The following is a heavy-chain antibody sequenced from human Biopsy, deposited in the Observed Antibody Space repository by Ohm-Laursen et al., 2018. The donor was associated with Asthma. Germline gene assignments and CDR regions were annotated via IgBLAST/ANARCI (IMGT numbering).Heavy chain of an antibody. J-gene: IGHJ4*02. CDR3: ATLRVYCRGANCFFFNY. D-gene: IGHD2-2*01. V-gene: IGHV4-59*01. Sequence: TLSLTCTVSGDSINSYYWTWIRQPPGKGLEWIGYIYYTGTTNSNPSLKSRVTMSVDMSKNQFSLEVRSVTAADTAVYYCATLRVYCRGANCFFFNYWGQGTLVTVSS. CDR2: IYYTGTT. CDR1: GDSINSYY.